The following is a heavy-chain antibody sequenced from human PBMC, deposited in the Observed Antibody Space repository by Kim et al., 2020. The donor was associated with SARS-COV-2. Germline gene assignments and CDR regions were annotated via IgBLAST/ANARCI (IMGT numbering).Heavy chain of an antibody. J-gene: IGHJ5*02. CDR3: ARDRYSYGLNWFDP. V-gene: IGHV7-4-1*02. Sequence: YARGFTGRFVFSLDTSVSTAYLQISSLKAEDTAVYYCARDRYSYGLNWFDPWGQGTLVTVSS. D-gene: IGHD5-18*01.